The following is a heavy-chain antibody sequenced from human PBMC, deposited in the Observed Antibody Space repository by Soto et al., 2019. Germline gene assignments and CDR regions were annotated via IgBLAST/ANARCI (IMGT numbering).Heavy chain of an antibody. CDR3: ARGPDYYDSSGYVDY. D-gene: IGHD3-22*01. J-gene: IGHJ4*02. V-gene: IGHV1-18*01. CDR2: ISAYNGNT. CDR1: GYTFTSYG. Sequence: ASVKVSCKASGYTFTSYGISWLRQAPGQGLEWMGWISAYNGNTNYAQKLQGRVTMTTDTSTSTAYMELRSLRSDDTAVYYCARGPDYYDSSGYVDYWGQGTLVTVSS.